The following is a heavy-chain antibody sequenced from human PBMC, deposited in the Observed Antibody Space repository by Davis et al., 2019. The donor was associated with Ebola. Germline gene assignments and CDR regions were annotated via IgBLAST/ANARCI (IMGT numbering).Heavy chain of an antibody. V-gene: IGHV3-23*01. CDR2: ISGSDSST. CDR3: AKGSLYGSRSITAGMDV. CDR1: GFTSTSYS. D-gene: IGHD4-17*01. J-gene: IGHJ6*02. Sequence: PGGSLRPSCAASGFTSTSYSMTWVRQAPGKGLEWVSGISGSDSSTYYADSVKGRFTFSRDNSKNTLYLQMNSLRAEDTAVYYCAKGSLYGSRSITAGMDVWGQGTTVTVSS.